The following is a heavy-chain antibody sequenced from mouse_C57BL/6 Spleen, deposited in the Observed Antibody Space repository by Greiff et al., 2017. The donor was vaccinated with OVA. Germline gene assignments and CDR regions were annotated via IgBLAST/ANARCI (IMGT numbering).Heavy chain of an antibody. V-gene: IGHV7-3*01. D-gene: IGHD2-4*01. CDR2: IRNKANGYTT. J-gene: IGHJ4*01. CDR3: ARYMKDYEWDAMDY. CDR1: GFTFTDYY. Sequence: EVMLMESGGGLVQPGGSLSLSCAASGFTFTDYYMSWVRQPPGKALEWLGFIRNKANGYTTEYSASVKGRFTISRDNSQSILYLQMNALRAEDSATYYCARYMKDYEWDAMDYWGQGTSVTVSS.